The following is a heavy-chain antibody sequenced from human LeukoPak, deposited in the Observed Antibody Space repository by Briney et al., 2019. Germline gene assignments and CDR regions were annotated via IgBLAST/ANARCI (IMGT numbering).Heavy chain of an antibody. CDR1: GGSISSSSYY. CDR3: ARLFYGDYVNY. V-gene: IGHV4-39*07. D-gene: IGHD4-17*01. J-gene: IGHJ4*02. CDR2: IYYSGST. Sequence: SETLSLTCTVSGGSISSSSYYWGWIRQPPGKGLEWIGSIYYSGSTYYNPSLKSRVTVSVDTSKNQFSLKLSSVTAADTAVYYCARLFYGDYVNYWGQGTLVTVSS.